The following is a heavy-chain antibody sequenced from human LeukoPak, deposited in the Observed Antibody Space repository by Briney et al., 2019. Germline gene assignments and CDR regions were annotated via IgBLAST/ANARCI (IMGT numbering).Heavy chain of an antibody. CDR3: AKDLRIAVTWFDY. CDR1: GFTFSSYG. V-gene: IGHV3-30*18. Sequence: PGRSLRLSCADSGFTFSSYGMHWVRQAPGKGLEWVAVISYDGSNKYYGNSVKGRFTISRDNSKNTLYLQMNSLRAEDTAVYYCAKDLRIAVTWFDYWGQGTLVTVSS. CDR2: ISYDGSNK. D-gene: IGHD6-19*01. J-gene: IGHJ4*02.